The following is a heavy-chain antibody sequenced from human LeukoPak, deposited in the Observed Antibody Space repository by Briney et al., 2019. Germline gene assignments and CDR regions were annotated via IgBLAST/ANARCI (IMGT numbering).Heavy chain of an antibody. CDR1: GFTFSSYS. CDR2: ISSSSSYI. J-gene: IGHJ4*02. Sequence: PGGSLRLSCAASGFTFSSYSMNWVRQAPGKGLEWVSSISSSSSYIYYADSVKGRLPISRDNAKNSLYQQMNSLKASDTAMYYCARLFKYSSSLPIPFDYWGQGTLVTVSS. V-gene: IGHV3-21*04. D-gene: IGHD6-6*01. CDR3: ARLFKYSSSLPIPFDY.